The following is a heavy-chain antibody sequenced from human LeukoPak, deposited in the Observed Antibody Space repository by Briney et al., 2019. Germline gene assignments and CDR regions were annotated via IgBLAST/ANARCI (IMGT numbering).Heavy chain of an antibody. CDR2: LWYDGRNK. J-gene: IGHJ4*02. CDR3: ARGLMTPNTYCDL. D-gene: IGHD2-8*01. CDR1: GFTFRNYG. Sequence: GGSLRLSCAPSGFTFRNYGMHWVRQAPGKGLEWVSGLWYDGRNKAYADSVKGRFTISRDNSENMLYLQMNSLGDEDTAVYYCARGLMTPNTYCDLWGQGTLVTVSS. V-gene: IGHV3-33*01.